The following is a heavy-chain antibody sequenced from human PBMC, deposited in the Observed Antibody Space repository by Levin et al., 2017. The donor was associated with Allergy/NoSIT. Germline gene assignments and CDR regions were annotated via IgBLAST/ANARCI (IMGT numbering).Heavy chain of an antibody. CDR2: IRNKAHGGPT. D-gene: IGHD3-16*02. J-gene: IGHJ4*02. V-gene: IGHV3-49*04. CDR1: GFTFGYYA. Sequence: GGSLRLSCTGSGFTFGYYAMSWVRQAPGKGLEWVGFIRNKAHGGPTEYSASVKGRLTISRDDSKRIAYLQMNSLKTEDTAVYFCARGGPPNYEYDWGSYRDGYFDYWGQGTLVTVSS. CDR3: ARGGPPNYEYDWGSYRDGYFDY.